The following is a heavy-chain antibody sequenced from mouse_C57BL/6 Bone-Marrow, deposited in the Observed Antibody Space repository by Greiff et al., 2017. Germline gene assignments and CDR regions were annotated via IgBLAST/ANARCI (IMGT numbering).Heavy chain of an antibody. V-gene: IGHV1-69*01. CDR2: IDPSDSYT. D-gene: IGHD1-1*01. J-gene: IGHJ1*03. Sequence: VQLQQPGAELVMPGASVKLSCKASGYTFTSYWMHWVKQRPGQGLEWIGEIDPSDSYTNYNQKFKGKSTLTVDKSSSTAYMQLSSLTSEDSAVYYCARRALYYGSSYEYFDVWGTGTTVTVSS. CDR1: GYTFTSYW. CDR3: ARRALYYGSSYEYFDV.